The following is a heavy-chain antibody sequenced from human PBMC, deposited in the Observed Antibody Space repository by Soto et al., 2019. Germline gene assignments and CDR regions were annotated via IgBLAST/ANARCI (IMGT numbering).Heavy chain of an antibody. V-gene: IGHV4-34*01. J-gene: IGHJ4*02. CDR2: INHSGST. CDR3: ARDMRSYGDYDSRYFDF. Sequence: SETLSLTCAVYGGSFSDYYWSWIRQPPGKGLEWIGEINHSGSTNYNPSLKSRVTISVDTSKNLFSLKLSSVTAADTAVYYCARDMRSYGDYDSRYFDFWGQGTLVTVSS. CDR1: GGSFSDYY. D-gene: IGHD2-21*02.